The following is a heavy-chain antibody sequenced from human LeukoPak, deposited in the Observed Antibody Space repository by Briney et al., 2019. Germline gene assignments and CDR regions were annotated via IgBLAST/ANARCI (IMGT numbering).Heavy chain of an antibody. D-gene: IGHD6-13*01. J-gene: IGHJ6*02. CDR2: IKQDGSEK. Sequence: GGSLRLSCAASGFTFSSYWMSWVRQAPGKGLEWVANIKQDGSEKYYVDSVKGRFTISRDNAKNSLYLQMNSLRAEDTAVYYCARDVGSSSWFYYYYGMDVRGQGTTVTVSS. CDR1: GFTFSSYW. V-gene: IGHV3-7*01. CDR3: ARDVGSSSWFYYYYGMDV.